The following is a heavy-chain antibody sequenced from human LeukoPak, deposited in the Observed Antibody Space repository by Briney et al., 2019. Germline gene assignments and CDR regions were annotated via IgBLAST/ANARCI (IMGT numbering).Heavy chain of an antibody. V-gene: IGHV3-30*04. CDR3: ARGIRRNINYWFDP. Sequence: PGGSLRLSCAASGFTFSSYAMRWVRQAPGKGLEWVAVISYDGSNKYYADSVKGRFTISRDNSKNTLYLQMNSLRAEDTAVYYCARGIRRNINYWFDPWGQGTLVTVSS. CDR2: ISYDGSNK. CDR1: GFTFSSYA. J-gene: IGHJ5*02. D-gene: IGHD3-3*02.